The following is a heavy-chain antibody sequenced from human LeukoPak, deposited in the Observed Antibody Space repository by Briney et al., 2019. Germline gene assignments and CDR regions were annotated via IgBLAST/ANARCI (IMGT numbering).Heavy chain of an antibody. CDR2: ISSSSTYI. D-gene: IGHD6-19*01. V-gene: IGHV3-21*01. Sequence: GGSLRLSCAASGFTFSNYGMNWVRQAPGKGLEWVASISSSSTYIFYAESVKGRFTISRDNAKNSLYLQMNSLRAEDTAVYYCAKAKVRAVAAIYNYYYMDVWGKGTTVTVSS. J-gene: IGHJ6*03. CDR1: GFTFSNYG. CDR3: AKAKVRAVAAIYNYYYMDV.